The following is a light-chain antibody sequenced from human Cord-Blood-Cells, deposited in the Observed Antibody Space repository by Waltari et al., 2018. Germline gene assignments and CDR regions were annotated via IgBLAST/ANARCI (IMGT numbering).Light chain of an antibody. CDR3: QQLNSYPYT. CDR2: AAS. J-gene: IGKJ2*01. V-gene: IGKV1-9*01. CDR1: QGISSY. Sequence: DIQLTQPPSFLSASVGDRVTITCRASQGISSYLAWYQQKPGKAPKLLIYAASTLQSGVPSRCSGSGSGTEFTLTISSLQPEDFATYYCQQLNSYPYTLGQGTKLEIK.